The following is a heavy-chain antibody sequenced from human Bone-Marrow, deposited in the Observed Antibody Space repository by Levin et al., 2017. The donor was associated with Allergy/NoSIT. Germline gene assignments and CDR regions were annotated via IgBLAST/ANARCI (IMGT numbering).Heavy chain of an antibody. CDR3: ARDELRWLRYYFDY. Sequence: ASVKVSCKASGYTFTSYGISWVRQAPGQGLEWMGWISAYNGNTNYAQKLQGRVTMTTDTSTSTAYMELRSLRSDDTAVYYCARDELRWLRYYFDYGGQGTLVTVSS. CDR1: GYTFTSYG. J-gene: IGHJ4*02. CDR2: ISAYNGNT. V-gene: IGHV1-18*01. D-gene: IGHD5-24*01.